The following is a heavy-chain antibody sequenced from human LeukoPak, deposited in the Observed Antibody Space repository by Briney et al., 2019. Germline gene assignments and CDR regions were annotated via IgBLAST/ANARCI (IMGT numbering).Heavy chain of an antibody. CDR2: IYSDAST. CDR1: GFSVSSNY. Sequence: PGGSLRLSCGASGFSVSSNYMSWVRQAPGKGLEWVSIIYSDASTYYADSVKGRFSISRDNSENILYLQMNSLRAEDTAVYYCAKAHHGDYFFYFDYWGQGTLVTVSS. CDR3: AKAHHGDYFFYFDY. V-gene: IGHV3-53*01. J-gene: IGHJ4*02. D-gene: IGHD4-17*01.